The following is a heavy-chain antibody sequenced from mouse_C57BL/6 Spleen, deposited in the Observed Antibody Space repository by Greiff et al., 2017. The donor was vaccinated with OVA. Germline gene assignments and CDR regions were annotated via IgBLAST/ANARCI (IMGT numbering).Heavy chain of an antibody. CDR1: GYTFTDYY. CDR3: ARRSYGSSYVGYFDV. Sequence: VQLQQSGAELVRPGASVKLSCKASGYTFTDYYINWVKQRPGQGLEWIARIYPGSGNTYYNEKFKGKATLTAEKSSSTAYMQLSSLTSEDSAVYFCARRSYGSSYVGYFDVWGAGTTVTVSS. D-gene: IGHD1-1*01. CDR2: IYPGSGNT. J-gene: IGHJ1*01. V-gene: IGHV1-76*01.